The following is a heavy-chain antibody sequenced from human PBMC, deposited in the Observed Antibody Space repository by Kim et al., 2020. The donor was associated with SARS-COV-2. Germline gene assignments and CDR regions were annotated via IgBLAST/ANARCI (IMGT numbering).Heavy chain of an antibody. J-gene: IGHJ4*02. CDR3: AALTGLSGDY. Sequence: NTNDAQKFQERGTITRDMSTSTAYMELSSLRSEDTAVYYCAALTGLSGDYWGQGTLVTVSS. D-gene: IGHD1-26*01. V-gene: IGHV1-58*01. CDR2: NT.